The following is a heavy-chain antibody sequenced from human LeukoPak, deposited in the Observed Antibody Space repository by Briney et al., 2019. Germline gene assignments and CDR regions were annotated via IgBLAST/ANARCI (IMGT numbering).Heavy chain of an antibody. CDR1: GFSFEDYG. J-gene: IGHJ3*01. V-gene: IGHV3-20*04. D-gene: IGHD3-10*01. CDR2: INRNGGRT. CDR3: ARGHFYGSGSFQKGNAFDV. Sequence: GGSLRLSCAASGFSFEDYGFSWVRQAPGKGLECVSVINRNGGRTTYTDSAKGRFTISRDNAKNSLYLQMNSLTVEDTALYFCARGHFYGSGSFQKGNAFDVWGQGTMVPVSS.